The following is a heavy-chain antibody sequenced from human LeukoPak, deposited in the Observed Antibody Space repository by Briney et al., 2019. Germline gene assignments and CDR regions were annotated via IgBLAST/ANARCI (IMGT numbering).Heavy chain of an antibody. CDR1: GGSFSGYY. CDR2: INHSGST. V-gene: IGHV4-34*01. CDR3: ARALAAAGNY. Sequence: SETLSLTCAVYGGSFSGYYWSWIRQPPGKGLEWIGEINHSGSTNYNPSLKSRVTISVDMSKNQFSLKLSSVTAADTAVYYCARALAAAGNYWGQGTLVTVSS. J-gene: IGHJ4*02. D-gene: IGHD6-13*01.